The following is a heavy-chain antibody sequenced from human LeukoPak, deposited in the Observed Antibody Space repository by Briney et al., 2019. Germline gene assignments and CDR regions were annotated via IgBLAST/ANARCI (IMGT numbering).Heavy chain of an antibody. D-gene: IGHD1-26*01. Sequence: GGSLRLSCSASGFTFSSYAMHWVRQAPGKGLEYVSAISSNGGSTYYADSVKGRFTISRDNSKNTLYLQMSSLRAEGTAVYYCVKDSGVVGATDYYFDYWGQGTLVTVSS. CDR3: VKDSGVVGATDYYFDY. V-gene: IGHV3-64D*06. J-gene: IGHJ4*02. CDR1: GFTFSSYA. CDR2: ISSNGGST.